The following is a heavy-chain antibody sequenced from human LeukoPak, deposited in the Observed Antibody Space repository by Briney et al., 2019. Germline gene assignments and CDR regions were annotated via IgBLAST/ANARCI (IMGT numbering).Heavy chain of an antibody. V-gene: IGHV3-53*01. CDR3: ARDPSRYCTNGVCPDP. CDR2: IYSGGST. Sequence: GGSLRLSWAASGFTVSSNYMSWVRQAPGKGLEWVSVIYSGGSTYYADSVKGRFTISRDNSKNTLYLQMNSLRAEDTAVYYCARDPSRYCTNGVCPDPWGQGTLVTVSS. CDR1: GFTVSSNY. D-gene: IGHD2-8*01. J-gene: IGHJ5*02.